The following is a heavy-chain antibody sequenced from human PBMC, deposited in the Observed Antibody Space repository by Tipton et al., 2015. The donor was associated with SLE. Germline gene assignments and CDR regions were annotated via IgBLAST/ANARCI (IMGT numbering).Heavy chain of an antibody. D-gene: IGHD4-11*01. Sequence: TLSLICTVSGQSINGNDYLWTWIRQLPGKGLEWIGYIYDTGSSSYNPSLKSRLTMSVDTSKNQFSLKLSSVTAADTAVYYCARCDYSHWGDYWGQGILVIVSS. V-gene: IGHV4-31*03. J-gene: IGHJ4*02. CDR3: ARCDYSHWGDY. CDR1: GQSINGNDYL. CDR2: IYDTGSS.